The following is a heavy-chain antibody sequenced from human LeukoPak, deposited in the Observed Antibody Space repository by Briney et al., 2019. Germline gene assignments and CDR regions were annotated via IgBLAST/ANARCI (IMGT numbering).Heavy chain of an antibody. V-gene: IGHV4-34*01. J-gene: IGHJ6*02. CDR1: GGSFSGYY. Sequence: SETLSLTCAVYGGSFSGYYWSWIRQPPGKGLEWIGEINHSGSTNYNPSLKSRVTISVDTSKNQFSLKLSSVTAADTAVYYCAREDGDYDDYYYYYGMDVWGQGTTVTVSS. CDR2: INHSGST. D-gene: IGHD4-17*01. CDR3: AREDGDYDDYYYYYGMDV.